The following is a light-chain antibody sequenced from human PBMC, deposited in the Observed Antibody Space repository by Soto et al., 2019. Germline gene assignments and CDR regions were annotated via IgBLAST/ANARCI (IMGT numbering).Light chain of an antibody. CDR2: EVS. J-gene: IGLJ2*01. CDR3: SSYTTSPCFFL. Sequence: QSVLTQPASVSGSPGQSITISCTGTSSDIGNYDFVSWYQQVPGTAPKAMIYEVSSRPSGVSNRFSGSKSGNTASLTISGLQAEDEAYYYCSSYTTSPCFFLFGGGTKLTVL. V-gene: IGLV2-14*01. CDR1: SSDIGNYDF.